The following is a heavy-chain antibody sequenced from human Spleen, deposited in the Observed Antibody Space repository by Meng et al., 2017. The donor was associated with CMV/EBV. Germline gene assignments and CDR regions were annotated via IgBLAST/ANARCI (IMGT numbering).Heavy chain of an antibody. Sequence: ASVKVSCKASGYTFTGYYMHWVRQAPGQGLEWMGWINPNSGGTNYAQKFQGRVTMTRDTSISTAYMELSRLRSDDTAVYYCARDPDIVVVPAASDYWGQGTLVTV. J-gene: IGHJ4*02. CDR2: INPNSGGT. V-gene: IGHV1-2*02. CDR3: ARDPDIVVVPAASDY. CDR1: GYTFTGYY. D-gene: IGHD2-2*01.